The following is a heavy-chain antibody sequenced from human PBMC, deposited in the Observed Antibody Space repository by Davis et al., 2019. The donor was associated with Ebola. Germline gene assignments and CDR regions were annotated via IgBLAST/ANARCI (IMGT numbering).Heavy chain of an antibody. CDR2: IIPIFGTA. V-gene: IGHV1-69*13. CDR3: AREGHGMAPFDY. D-gene: IGHD1-14*01. J-gene: IGHJ4*02. CDR1: RCTFSSYA. Sequence: AASVTVSCKASRCTFSSYAISWVRQAPRQGLEWMGGIIPIFGTANYAQKFQGRVTITADESTSTAYMELSSLRSEDTAVYYCAREGHGMAPFDYWGQGTLVTVSS.